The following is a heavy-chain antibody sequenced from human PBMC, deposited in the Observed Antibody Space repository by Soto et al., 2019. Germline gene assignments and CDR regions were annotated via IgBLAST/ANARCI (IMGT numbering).Heavy chain of an antibody. CDR1: GYTFTNYA. V-gene: IGHV1-3*01. Sequence: ASVKVSCKASGYTFTNYAIHWVRQAPGQRLEWMGWINAGNGDTRYSQKFQGRVSITRDTSASTAYMELSSLRSEDTAVYYCARDLPSTGYFDYWGQGTLVTVSS. CDR3: ARDLPSTGYFDY. CDR2: INAGNGDT. J-gene: IGHJ4*02.